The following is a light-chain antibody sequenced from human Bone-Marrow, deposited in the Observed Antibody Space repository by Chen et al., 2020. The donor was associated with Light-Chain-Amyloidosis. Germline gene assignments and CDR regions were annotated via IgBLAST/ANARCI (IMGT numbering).Light chain of an antibody. J-gene: IGLJ3*02. Sequence: SYVLTQPSSVSVAPGQTATIACGGNNIGSTSVHWYQQTPGQAPLLAVYDDSDRPSGIPERWSGTKSGNTATLTISRVEDGDEADYYCQVWDRSSDRPVFGGGTKLTVL. CDR1: NIGSTS. CDR3: QVWDRSSDRPV. V-gene: IGLV3-21*02. CDR2: DDS.